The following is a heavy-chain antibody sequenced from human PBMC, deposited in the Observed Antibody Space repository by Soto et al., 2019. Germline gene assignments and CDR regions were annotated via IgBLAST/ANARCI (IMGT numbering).Heavy chain of an antibody. D-gene: IGHD5-18*01. CDR2: IYSSGNT. Sequence: PGGSLRLSCAASGFSVSSSHMTWVRQAPGKGLRWVSVIYSSGNTYYADSVKGRFTISRDNSKNTLFLQMNSLRAEDTAVYYCARDHGYSYGYGYYYYGMDVWGQGTTVTVSS. CDR3: ARDHGYSYGYGYYYYGMDV. V-gene: IGHV3-53*01. CDR1: GFSVSSSH. J-gene: IGHJ6*02.